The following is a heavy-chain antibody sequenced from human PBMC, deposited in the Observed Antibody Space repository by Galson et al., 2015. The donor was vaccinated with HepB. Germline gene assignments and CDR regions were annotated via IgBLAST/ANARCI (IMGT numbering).Heavy chain of an antibody. V-gene: IGHV3-30-3*01. CDR2: ILYDGSNK. CDR1: GFSFSSYA. Sequence: SLRLSCAASGFSFSSYAMHWVRQAPGKGLEWVAVILYDGSNKYYADCVKGRFTISRDNSENTLYMQMNSLKSEDTAVYYCARGKVAGNSYYYGMDVWGQGTTVTVSS. J-gene: IGHJ6*02. CDR3: ARGKVAGNSYYYGMDV. D-gene: IGHD6-19*01.